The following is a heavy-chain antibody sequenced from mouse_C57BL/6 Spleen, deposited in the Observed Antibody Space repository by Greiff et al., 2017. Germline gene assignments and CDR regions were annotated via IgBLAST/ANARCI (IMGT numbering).Heavy chain of an antibody. CDR2: LNPSSGYT. CDR1: GYTFTSYW. V-gene: IGHV1-7*01. CDR3: ARQTAQATNYFDY. J-gene: IGHJ2*01. Sequence: VQLQQSGAELAKPGASVKLSCKASGYTFTSYWMHWVKQRPGQGLEWIGYLNPSSGYTKYNQKFKDKATLTADKSSSTAYMQLSSLTYEDSAVYSCARQTAQATNYFDYWGQGTTLTVSS. D-gene: IGHD3-2*02.